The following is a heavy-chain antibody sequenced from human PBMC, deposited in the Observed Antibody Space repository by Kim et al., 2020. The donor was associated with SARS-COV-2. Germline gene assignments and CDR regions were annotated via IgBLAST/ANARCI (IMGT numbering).Heavy chain of an antibody. CDR3: ATDQLAVAGNVRAFDI. D-gene: IGHD6-19*01. V-gene: IGHV3-15*01. Sequence: PEKGTFTISRNDSKNTMYLQMNSLKTEDTALYYCATDQLAVAGNVRAFDIWGQGTMVTVSS. J-gene: IGHJ3*02.